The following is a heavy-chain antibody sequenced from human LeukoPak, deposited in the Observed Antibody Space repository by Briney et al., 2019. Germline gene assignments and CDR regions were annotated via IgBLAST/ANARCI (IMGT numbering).Heavy chain of an antibody. D-gene: IGHD5-12*01. CDR3: ARIVLSGGYELVDY. CDR2: ISGSSSYA. Sequence: GGSLRLSCAASGFTFSSYWMHWVRQAPGKGLEWVSYISGSSSYANYGDSVKGRFTISRDNAKNSLYLQMNSLRVEDTALYYCARIVLSGGYELVDYWGQGTLLTVSS. V-gene: IGHV3-11*03. CDR1: GFTFSSYW. J-gene: IGHJ4*02.